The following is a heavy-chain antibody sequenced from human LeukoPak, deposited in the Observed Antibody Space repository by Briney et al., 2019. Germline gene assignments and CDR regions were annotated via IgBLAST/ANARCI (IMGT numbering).Heavy chain of an antibody. CDR1: GGSISSISYY. Sequence: SETLSLTCTVSGGSISSISYYWGWIRQPPGKGLEWIGSMYHNGSTYYNPSLKSRVTISVDTSKNQFSLKLSSVTAADTAVYYCARRRDGYNWGYFDYWGQGTLVTVSS. CDR3: ARRRDGYNWGYFDY. J-gene: IGHJ4*02. V-gene: IGHV4-39*01. D-gene: IGHD5-24*01. CDR2: MYHNGST.